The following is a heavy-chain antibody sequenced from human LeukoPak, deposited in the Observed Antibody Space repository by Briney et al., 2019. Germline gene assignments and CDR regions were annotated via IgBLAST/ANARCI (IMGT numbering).Heavy chain of an antibody. CDR2: IYYSGST. CDR3: ATSAPCSGGSCYGNYYFDY. CDR1: GRSISSSSYY. D-gene: IGHD2-15*01. J-gene: IGHJ4*02. Sequence: SETLSLTCTVSGRSISSSSYYWGWIRQPPGKGLEWIGSIYYSGSTYYNPSLKSRVTISVDTSKNQFSLKLSSVTAADTAVYYCATSAPCSGGSCYGNYYFDYWGQGTLVTVSS. V-gene: IGHV4-39*01.